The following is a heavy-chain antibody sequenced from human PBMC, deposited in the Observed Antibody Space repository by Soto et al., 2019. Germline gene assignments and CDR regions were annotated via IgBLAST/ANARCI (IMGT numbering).Heavy chain of an antibody. CDR2: INPNSGGT. J-gene: IGHJ4*02. CDR3: ARDGPQSHYDFWSGYYTGPRFDY. D-gene: IGHD3-3*01. V-gene: IGHV1-2*04. CDR1: GYTFTGYY. Sequence: ASVKVSCKASGYTFTGYYMHWVRQAPGQGLEWMGWINPNSGGTNYAQKFQGWVTMTRDTSISTAYMELSRLRSDDTAVYYCARDGPQSHYDFWSGYYTGPRFDYWGQGTLVTVSS.